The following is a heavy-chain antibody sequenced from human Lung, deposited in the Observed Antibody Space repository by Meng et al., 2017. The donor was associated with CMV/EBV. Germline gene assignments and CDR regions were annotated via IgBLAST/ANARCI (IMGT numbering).Heavy chain of an antibody. Sequence: SETLSPXCIVSGGSISSGDYYWGWTRQSPGKALEWIGSVYYTRRADYSPSLKNRVTISVATSRNQFSLKLHSVTAADTALYYCTKQGARSMETTMVPYGGFDDWGQGTXVTVSS. V-gene: IGHV4-39*01. D-gene: IGHD5-18*01. CDR1: GGSISSGDYY. CDR3: TKQGARSMETTMVPYGGFDD. J-gene: IGHJ4*02. CDR2: VYYTRRA.